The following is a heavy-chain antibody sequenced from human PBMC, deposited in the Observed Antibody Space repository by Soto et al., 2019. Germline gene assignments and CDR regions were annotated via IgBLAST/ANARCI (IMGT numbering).Heavy chain of an antibody. D-gene: IGHD2-21*01. J-gene: IGHJ4*02. CDR3: AADFGPLPGVARNGGAY. CDR2: IVVGSGNT. CDR1: GFTFTSSA. V-gene: IGHV1-58*01. Sequence: ASVKVSCKASGFTFTSSAVQWVRQARGQRLEWIGWIVVGSGNTNYAQKFQERVTITRDMSTSTAYMELSSLRSEDTAVYYCAADFGPLPGVARNGGAYWGQGTLVTVSS.